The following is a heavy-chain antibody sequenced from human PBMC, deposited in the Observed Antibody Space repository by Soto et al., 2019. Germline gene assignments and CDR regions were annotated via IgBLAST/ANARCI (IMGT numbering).Heavy chain of an antibody. D-gene: IGHD4-17*01. CDR1: GYTFTSYA. Sequence: QVQLVQSGAEVRKPGASVKVSCKASGYTFTSYAMHWVRQAPGQRLEWMGWINAGNVNTKYSQKFQGRVTLTRDTSSRPAYMEGRSVRSEDTAVYCCARETLVAGGGYGEEGMDVWGQGTTVTVS. CDR2: INAGNVNT. J-gene: IGHJ6*02. CDR3: ARETLVAGGGYGEEGMDV. V-gene: IGHV1-3*01.